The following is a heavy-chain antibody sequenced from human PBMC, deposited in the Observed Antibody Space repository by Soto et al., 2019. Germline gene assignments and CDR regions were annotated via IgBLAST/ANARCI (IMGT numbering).Heavy chain of an antibody. V-gene: IGHV3-30*18. CDR2: ISYDGSNK. D-gene: IGHD5-18*01. J-gene: IGHJ4*02. CDR1: GFTFSSYG. Sequence: QVQLVESGGGVVQPGRSLRLSCVASGFTFSSYGMHWVRQAPGKGLEWVAVISYDGSNKYYADSVKGRFTIYRDNSKNALYVQMNSLRAEDTAVYYCAKAKRSGYSYAFLPDYWGQGTLVTVSS. CDR3: AKAKRSGYSYAFLPDY.